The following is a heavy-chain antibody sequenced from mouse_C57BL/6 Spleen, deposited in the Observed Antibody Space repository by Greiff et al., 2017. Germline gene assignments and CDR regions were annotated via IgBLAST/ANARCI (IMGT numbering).Heavy chain of an antibody. D-gene: IGHD1-2*01. CDR1: GFTFSDYG. Sequence: EVKVEESGGGLVKPGGSLKLSCAASGFTFSDYGMHWVRQAPEKGLEWVAYISSGSSTIYYADTVKGRFTISRDNAKNTLFLQMTSLRSEDTAMYYCARPDYGNYFDYWGQGTTLTVSS. J-gene: IGHJ2*01. V-gene: IGHV5-17*01. CDR2: ISSGSSTI. CDR3: ARPDYGNYFDY.